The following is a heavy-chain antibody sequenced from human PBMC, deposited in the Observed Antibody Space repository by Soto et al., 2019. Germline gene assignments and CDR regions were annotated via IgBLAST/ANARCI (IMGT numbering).Heavy chain of an antibody. J-gene: IGHJ5*02. CDR3: ARDRGSGSYYISGNWFDP. D-gene: IGHD3-10*01. Sequence: SETLSLTCTVSGDSISSYYWSWIRQPAGKGLEWIGRFYSSGSTNYNPSLKSRVTISVDTSKNQFSLKLSSVTAADTAVYYCARDRGSGSYYISGNWFDPWGQGTLVTVSS. V-gene: IGHV4-4*07. CDR1: GDSISSYY. CDR2: FYSSGST.